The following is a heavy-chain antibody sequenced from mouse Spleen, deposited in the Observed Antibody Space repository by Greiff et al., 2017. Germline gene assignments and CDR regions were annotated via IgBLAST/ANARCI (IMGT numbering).Heavy chain of an antibody. Sequence: QVQLQQPGAELVKPGASVKLSCKASGYTFTSYWMHWVKQRPGQGLEWIGMIHPNSGSTNYNEKFKSKATLTVDKSSSTAYMQLSSLTSEDSAVYYCARYYGSRGYYAMDYWGQGTSVTVSS. CDR2: IHPNSGST. CDR1: GYTFTSYW. D-gene: IGHD1-1*01. V-gene: IGHV1-64*01. CDR3: ARYYGSRGYYAMDY. J-gene: IGHJ4*01.